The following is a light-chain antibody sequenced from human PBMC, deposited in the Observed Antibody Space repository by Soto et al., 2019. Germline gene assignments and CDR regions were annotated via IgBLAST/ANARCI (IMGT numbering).Light chain of an antibody. Sequence: SVLTQPASVSGSPGQSIAISCTGTSSDVGGYNSVSWYQQYPGKAPKLMIHDVSNRPSGVSDRFSGSKSGNTASLTISGLLAEDEADYYCSSWTRSSSYVFGSGTKVTVL. CDR2: DVS. CDR1: SSDVGGYNS. CDR3: SSWTRSSSYV. V-gene: IGLV2-14*01. J-gene: IGLJ1*01.